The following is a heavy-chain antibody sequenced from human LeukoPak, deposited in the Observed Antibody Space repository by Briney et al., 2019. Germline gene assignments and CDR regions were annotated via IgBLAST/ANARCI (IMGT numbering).Heavy chain of an antibody. V-gene: IGHV3-48*04. D-gene: IGHD3-10*01. CDR1: GFTFSSYS. CDR3: ARDDTYHYGSGSYFYYGMDV. Sequence: GGSLRLSCAASGFTFSSYSMNWVRQAPGKGLEWVSYISSSSSTINYADSVKGRFTISRDNAKNSLYLQMNSLRAEDTAVYYCARDDTYHYGSGSYFYYGMDVWGQGTTVTVSS. CDR2: ISSSSSTI. J-gene: IGHJ6*02.